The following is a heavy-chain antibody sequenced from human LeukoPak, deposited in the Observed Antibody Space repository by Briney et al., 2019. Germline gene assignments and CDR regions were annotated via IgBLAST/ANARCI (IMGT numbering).Heavy chain of an antibody. Sequence: GGSLRLSCVASGFTFSTYSMNWVRQAPGRGLDWVSYISGTSNTIYYADSVKGRFTISRDNAKNSLYLQVNSLRAEDTAIYYCARDLGSYSSGWYMGFDYWGQGTLVTVSS. J-gene: IGHJ4*02. CDR2: ISGTSNTI. D-gene: IGHD6-19*01. CDR3: ARDLGSYSSGWYMGFDY. V-gene: IGHV3-48*01. CDR1: GFTFSTYS.